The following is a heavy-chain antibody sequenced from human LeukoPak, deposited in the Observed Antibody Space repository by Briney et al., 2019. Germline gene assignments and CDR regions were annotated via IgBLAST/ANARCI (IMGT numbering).Heavy chain of an antibody. CDR2: ISGSGGST. CDR1: GFTFSSYG. V-gene: IGHV3-23*01. CDR3: AKCGVRYDYVWGSYSYYYMGV. D-gene: IGHD3-16*01. Sequence: GGSLRLSCAASGFTFSSYGMSWVRQAPGKGLEWVSAISGSGGSTYYADSVKGRFTISRDNSKYTLYLQMNSLRAEDTAVYYCAKCGVRYDYVWGSYSYYYMGVWGKGTTVTISS. J-gene: IGHJ6*03.